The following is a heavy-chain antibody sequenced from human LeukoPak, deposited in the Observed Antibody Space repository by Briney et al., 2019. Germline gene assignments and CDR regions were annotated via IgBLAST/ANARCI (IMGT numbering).Heavy chain of an antibody. V-gene: IGHV3-30*04. CDR1: GFTFSRYG. D-gene: IGHD6-19*01. CDR2: ISHDGKNE. J-gene: IGHJ4*02. CDR3: VRGDPHFSYNNDWYGKKFDY. Sequence: GGSLRLSCAASGFTFSRYGMHWVRQAPGKGLEWVAVISHDGKNETYADSVKGRFTISRDTSRNTLSLQMNSLRTEDTAVYYCVRGDPHFSYNNDWYGKKFDYWGQGTLVTVSS.